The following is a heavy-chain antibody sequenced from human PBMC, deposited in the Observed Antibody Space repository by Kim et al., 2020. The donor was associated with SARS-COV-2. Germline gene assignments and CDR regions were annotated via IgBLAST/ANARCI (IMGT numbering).Heavy chain of an antibody. CDR1: GFTFSNAC. V-gene: IGHV3-15*01. CDR2: IKSKTDGGKT. CDR3: TTDLRGSYYGYYYYYGMDV. J-gene: IGHJ6*02. D-gene: IGHD1-26*01. Sequence: GGSLRLSCAASGFTFSNACMSWVRQAPGKGLEWVGRIKSKTDGGKTDYAAPVKGRFTIASDDSTNTLHLQMNSLKTEDTAVYYCTTDLRGSYYGYYYYYGMDVWGQGTTVTVSS.